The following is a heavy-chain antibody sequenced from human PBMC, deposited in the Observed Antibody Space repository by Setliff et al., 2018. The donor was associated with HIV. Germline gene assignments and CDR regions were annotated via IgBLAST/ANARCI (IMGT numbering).Heavy chain of an antibody. D-gene: IGHD3-22*01. J-gene: IGHJ4*02. CDR1: GYTFTDYG. CDR3: AREIGDSRGLYY. CDR2: ISAYNGNT. V-gene: IGHV1-18*01. Sequence: ASVKVSCKASGYTFTDYGISWVRQAPGQGLEWMGWISAYNGNTKYAQKFQGRVTMTTHTSTNTAYMELRSLRSDDTAVYYCAREIGDSRGLYYWGQGTLVTVSS.